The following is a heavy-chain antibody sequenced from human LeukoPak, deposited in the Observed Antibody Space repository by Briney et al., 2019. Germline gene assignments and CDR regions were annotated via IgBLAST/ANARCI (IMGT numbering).Heavy chain of an antibody. CDR3: ARVMTVVVPAAIPDYYYYGMDV. V-gene: IGHV3-7*01. CDR1: GFTFSSYS. CDR2: IKQDGSEK. Sequence: QPGGSLRLSCAASGFTFSSYSMSWVRQAPGKGLEWVANIKQDGSEKYYVDSVKGRFTIPRDNAKNSLYLQMNSLRAEDTAVYYCARVMTVVVPAAIPDYYYYGMDVWGQGTTVTVSS. D-gene: IGHD2-2*01. J-gene: IGHJ6*02.